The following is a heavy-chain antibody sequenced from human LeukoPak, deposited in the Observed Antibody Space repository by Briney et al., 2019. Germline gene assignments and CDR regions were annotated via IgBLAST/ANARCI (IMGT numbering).Heavy chain of an antibody. CDR3: ARNPRDGYTFDY. CDR2: MYHTGGF. V-gene: IGHV4-30-4*01. CDR1: GGSITSGDYY. Sequence: SQTLSLTCTVSGGSITSGDYYWSWIRQPPGQGLEWIGEMYHTGGFNYNPSLKSRVTISLDKSQNQFSLRLSSVTAADTAVYYCARNPRDGYTFDYWGQGTLVTVSS. J-gene: IGHJ4*02. D-gene: IGHD5-24*01.